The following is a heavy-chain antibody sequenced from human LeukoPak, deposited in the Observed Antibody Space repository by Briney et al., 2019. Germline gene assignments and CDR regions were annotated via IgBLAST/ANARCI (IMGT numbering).Heavy chain of an antibody. V-gene: IGHV3-7*01. Sequence: GVLRLSCAASGFTFSSYWMSWVRQAPGKGLEWVANIKQDGSEKYYVDSVKGRFTISRDNAKNSLYLQMNSLRAEDTAVYYCARGGSGVYDSSGYYRWGQGTLVTVSS. CDR1: GFTFSSYW. J-gene: IGHJ4*02. CDR2: IKQDGSEK. D-gene: IGHD3-22*01. CDR3: ARGGSGVYDSSGYYR.